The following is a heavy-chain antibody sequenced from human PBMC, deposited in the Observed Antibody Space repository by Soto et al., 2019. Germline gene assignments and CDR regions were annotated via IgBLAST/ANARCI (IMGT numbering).Heavy chain of an antibody. CDR2: IYYSGST. Sequence: QVQLQESGPGLVKPSETLSLTCTVSGGSISSYYWSWIRQPPGKGLEWIGYIYYSGSTNYNPSLKSRVTISVDTSKNQFSLKLSYVTAAVTSVYYSAREGLYCSSTSCYGYYYYYYMDVWANGTTVTVSS. V-gene: IGHV4-59*01. CDR1: GGSISSYY. D-gene: IGHD2-2*01. CDR3: AREGLYCSSTSCYGYYYYYYMDV. J-gene: IGHJ6*03.